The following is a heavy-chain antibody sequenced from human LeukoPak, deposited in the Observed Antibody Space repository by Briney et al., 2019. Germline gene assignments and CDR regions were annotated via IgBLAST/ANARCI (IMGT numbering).Heavy chain of an antibody. V-gene: IGHV5-51*01. J-gene: IGHJ5*02. Sequence: GAFLKFSGQSFVNCFASYWIGCVRPMAGRVMEWMGVIYPGDLRVRYNPSFQGQVTISVDKSINTAYLQWVSLRASGSAMYYCACRELTSTWSLAWGQGSLVTVCS. CDR2: IYPGDLRV. D-gene: IGHD6-13*01. CDR1: VNCFASYW. CDR3: ACRELTSTWSLA.